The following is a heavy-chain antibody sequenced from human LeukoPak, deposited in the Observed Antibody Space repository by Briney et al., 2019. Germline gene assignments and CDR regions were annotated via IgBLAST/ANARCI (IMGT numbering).Heavy chain of an antibody. CDR1: GGSISGYY. Sequence: SETLSLTCTVSGGSISGYYWSWIRQPPGKGLEWIGYIFSSGSAAYNPSLRSRVTASIDTSKNQFSLRLSSVTAADTAVYYCARWYCSGGTCFHLDDWGQGTLVTVSS. CDR2: IFSSGSA. J-gene: IGHJ4*02. D-gene: IGHD2-15*01. V-gene: IGHV4-59*08. CDR3: ARWYCSGGTCFHLDD.